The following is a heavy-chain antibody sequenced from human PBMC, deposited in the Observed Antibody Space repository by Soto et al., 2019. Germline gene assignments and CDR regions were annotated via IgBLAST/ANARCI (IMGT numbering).Heavy chain of an antibody. V-gene: IGHV1-2*02. CDR1: GHTFSAYY. D-gene: IGHD3-3*01. J-gene: IGHJ6*02. CDR2: INPNSGGT. Sequence: ASVKVSCKSSGHTFSAYYTHWVRQAPGQGLEWMGWINPNSGGTNYAQKFQGRVTMTRDTSSRTVYMELSRLTSDDTAVYYCARALIRFLDWIPENYYYGMDVWGQGTTVTVSS. CDR3: ARALIRFLDWIPENYYYGMDV.